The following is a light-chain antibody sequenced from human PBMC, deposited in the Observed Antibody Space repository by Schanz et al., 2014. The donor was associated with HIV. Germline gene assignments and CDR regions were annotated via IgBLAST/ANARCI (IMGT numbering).Light chain of an antibody. CDR1: SSDVGVYNY. V-gene: IGLV2-14*01. J-gene: IGLJ2*01. CDR3: SSYTGSSSVI. Sequence: QSALTQPASVSGSPGQSITISCTGTSSDVGVYNYVSWYQQHPGTVPKPMIYNVNTQPSRVPDRFSGSKSGNTASMTISGLQAEDEADYYCSSYTGSSSVIFGGGTKLTVL. CDR2: NVN.